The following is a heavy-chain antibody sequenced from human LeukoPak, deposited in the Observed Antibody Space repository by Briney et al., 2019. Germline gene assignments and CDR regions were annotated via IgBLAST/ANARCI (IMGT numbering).Heavy chain of an antibody. D-gene: IGHD1-14*01. CDR1: GFTFINEW. J-gene: IGHJ4*02. CDR3: ATMAGNRFDY. CDR2: IKQDGSER. Sequence: PGGSLRLXCEASGFTFINEWMSWVRQTPGKGLEWVGNIKQDGSERYYGESVKGRFTISRDNAKNSLYLEMNRLRGDDTAVYFCATMAGNRFDYWGQGTLVTVSS. V-gene: IGHV3-7*01.